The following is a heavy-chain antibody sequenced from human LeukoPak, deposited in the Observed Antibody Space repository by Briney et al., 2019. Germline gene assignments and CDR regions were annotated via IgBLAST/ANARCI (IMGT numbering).Heavy chain of an antibody. CDR3: ARDRIARSGEPASWFDP. Sequence: GGSLRLSCAASGFTFNSYGMHWVRQAPGKGLEWVAFIRFDGTNKYYADSVKGRFTISRDNSKNTLYLQMNSLRAEDTAVYYCARDRIARSGEPASWFDPWGQGTLVTVSS. CDR2: IRFDGTNK. V-gene: IGHV3-30*02. J-gene: IGHJ5*02. D-gene: IGHD2-15*01. CDR1: GFTFNSYG.